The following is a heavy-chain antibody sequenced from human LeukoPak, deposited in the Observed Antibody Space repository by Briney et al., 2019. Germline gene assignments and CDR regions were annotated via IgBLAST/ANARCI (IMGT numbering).Heavy chain of an antibody. CDR2: ISSSSSYI. CDR1: GLTFKTYT. J-gene: IGHJ3*02. V-gene: IGHV3-21*01. D-gene: IGHD3-22*01. CDR3: ARAPYDSTGYETPLAFDM. Sequence: TGGSLRLSCVASGLTFKTYTLNWVRQAPGKGMEWVSTISSSSSYIYYGASVRGRFTISRDNAKNSLYLQMGSLRAEDTAVYYCARAPYDSTGYETPLAFDMWGQGEMVTVTS.